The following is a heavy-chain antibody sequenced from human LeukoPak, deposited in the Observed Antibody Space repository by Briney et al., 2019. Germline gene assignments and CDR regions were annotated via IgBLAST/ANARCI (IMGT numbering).Heavy chain of an antibody. CDR1: GFTFTDYW. CDR2: IYPGDSDT. D-gene: IGHD5/OR15-5a*01. J-gene: IGHJ4*02. V-gene: IGHV5-51*01. Sequence: GESLKISWKASGFTFTDYWIGWVRQMPGKGLEWMGTIYPGDSDTRYSPSFQGQVTISADKSISTAYLQWSSLKASDTAIYYCARHNVYDHWGQGTLVTVSS. CDR3: ARHNVYDH.